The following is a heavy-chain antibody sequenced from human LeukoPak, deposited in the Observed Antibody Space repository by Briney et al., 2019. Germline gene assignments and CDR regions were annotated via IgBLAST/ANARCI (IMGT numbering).Heavy chain of an antibody. CDR1: GYTFTSYG. V-gene: IGHV1-18*01. Sequence: GASVKVSCKASGYTFTSYGISWVRQAPGQGLEWMGWISAYNGNTNYAQKFQGRVTVTADESTSTAYMDLSSLTSEDTAVYYCARDNIRGGKGIAAAGGYYWGQGTLVTVSS. CDR3: ARDNIRGGKGIAAAGGYY. D-gene: IGHD6-13*01. CDR2: ISAYNGNT. J-gene: IGHJ4*02.